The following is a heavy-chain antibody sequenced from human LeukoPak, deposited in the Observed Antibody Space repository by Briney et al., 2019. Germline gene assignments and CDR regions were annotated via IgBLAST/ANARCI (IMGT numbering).Heavy chain of an antibody. J-gene: IGHJ4*02. V-gene: IGHV3-23*01. CDR3: AKANYYDSSGSTY. D-gene: IGHD3-22*01. Sequence: GGSLRLSCAASGFAFSSYAMSWVRQAPGKGLEWVSAISGSGGSTYYADSVKGRFTISRDNSKNTLYLQMNSLRAEDTAVYYCAKANYYDSSGSTYWGQGTLVTVSS. CDR1: GFAFSSYA. CDR2: ISGSGGST.